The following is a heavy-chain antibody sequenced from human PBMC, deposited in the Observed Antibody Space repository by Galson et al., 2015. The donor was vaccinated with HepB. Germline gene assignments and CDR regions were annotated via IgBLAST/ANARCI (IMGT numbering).Heavy chain of an antibody. CDR2: ILYDGSKK. V-gene: IGHV3-30*04. Sequence: SLRLSCAASGFSFSSYAMHWVRQAPGKGLEWVAVILYDGSKKYYTESVKGRFTISRDNSRNTLYLLMNSLRGEDTAVYYCVTAIWYAAVRDDYWGQGTLVTVSS. CDR1: GFSFSSYA. D-gene: IGHD2-2*02. CDR3: VTAIWYAAVRDDY. J-gene: IGHJ4*02.